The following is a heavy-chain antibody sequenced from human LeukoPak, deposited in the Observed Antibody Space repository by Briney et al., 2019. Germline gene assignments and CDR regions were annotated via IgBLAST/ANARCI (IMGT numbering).Heavy chain of an antibody. Sequence: AGGSLRLSCAASGFTFSSYAMSWVRQAPGKGMEWVSTISDSGGNTYYADSVKGRFTISRDNSKNTLYLQMNSLRAEDTAVYYCAKVHYTAGYYFDYWGQGTLVTVSS. CDR1: GFTFSSYA. V-gene: IGHV3-23*01. J-gene: IGHJ4*02. CDR3: AKVHYTAGYYFDY. D-gene: IGHD5-18*01. CDR2: ISDSGGNT.